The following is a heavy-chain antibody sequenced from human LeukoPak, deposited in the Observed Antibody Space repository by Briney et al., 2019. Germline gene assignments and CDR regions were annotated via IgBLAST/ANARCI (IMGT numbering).Heavy chain of an antibody. CDR3: AKPPPLTVTTPNDAFDI. Sequence: PGGSLRLSCAASGFTFSSYAMSWVRQAPGKGLEWVSAISRSGDSTFSADSVKGRFTISRDNSRNTLYLQMNSLRAEDTAVYYCAKPPPLTVTTPNDAFDIWGQGTLVTVSS. D-gene: IGHD4-17*01. J-gene: IGHJ3*02. CDR1: GFTFSSYA. V-gene: IGHV3-23*01. CDR2: ISRSGDST.